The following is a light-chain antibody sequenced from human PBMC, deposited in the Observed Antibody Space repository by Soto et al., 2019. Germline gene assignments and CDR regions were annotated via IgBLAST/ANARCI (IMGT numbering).Light chain of an antibody. CDR3: QSYDSSNVV. J-gene: IGLJ2*01. CDR2: EDN. CDR1: SGSIASNY. V-gene: IGLV6-57*04. Sequence: LTQPHSVSESPGKTVTISCTRSSGSIASNYVQWYQQRPGSAPTTVIYEDNQRPSWVPDRFSGSIDSSSNSASLTISGLKTEDEADYYCQSYDSSNVVFGGGTKLTVL.